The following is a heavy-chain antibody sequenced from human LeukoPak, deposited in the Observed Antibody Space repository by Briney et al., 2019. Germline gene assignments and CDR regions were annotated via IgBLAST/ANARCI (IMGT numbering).Heavy chain of an antibody. Sequence: SETLSLTCTVSDYSISSAYYWGWLRQPPGKGLEWIGSIYHSGSTYYNPSLKSRVTISVDTSKNQFSLKLSSVTAADTAVYFCASRDYMDVWGKGTTVTISS. J-gene: IGHJ6*03. CDR2: IYHSGST. CDR1: DYSISSAYY. CDR3: ASRDYMDV. V-gene: IGHV4-38-2*02.